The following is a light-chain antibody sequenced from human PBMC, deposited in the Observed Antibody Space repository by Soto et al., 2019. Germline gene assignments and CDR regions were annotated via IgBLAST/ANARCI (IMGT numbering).Light chain of an antibody. J-gene: IGKJ2*01. V-gene: IGKV4-1*01. CDR2: WAS. CDR3: QQYYSYFFP. CDR1: QSLLYSSNNKTY. Sequence: DIVMTQSPDSLAMSLGERATINCKSSQSLLYSSNNKTYLAWYQHKPGQSPKMLIFWASARESGVPDRFSGSESHTDFTLAISRLQAEDAAVYYCQQYYSYFFPFGPGTRLEIK.